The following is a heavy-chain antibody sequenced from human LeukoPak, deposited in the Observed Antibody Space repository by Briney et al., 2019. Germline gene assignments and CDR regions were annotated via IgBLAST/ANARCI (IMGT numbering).Heavy chain of an antibody. V-gene: IGHV4-59*08. D-gene: IGHD6-13*01. CDR1: GGSISSYY. J-gene: IGHJ4*02. CDR2: ISYSGST. CDR3: ARHEAVAGLDY. Sequence: SETLSLTCTVSGGSISSYYWSWIRQPPGKGLEWVGYISYSGSTNYNPSLKSRVTISIDMSKNQLSLKLSSVTAADTAVYYCARHEAVAGLDYWGRGTLVTVSS.